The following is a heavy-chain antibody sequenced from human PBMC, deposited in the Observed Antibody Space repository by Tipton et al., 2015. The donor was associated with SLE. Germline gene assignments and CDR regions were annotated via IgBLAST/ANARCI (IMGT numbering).Heavy chain of an antibody. J-gene: IGHJ6*03. V-gene: IGHV4-39*07. D-gene: IGHD2-15*01. CDR2: LYYSGNT. Sequence: TLSLTCTVSGGSIRSSRHFWGWIRQPPGKGLEWIGVLYYSGNTYYNPSLKSPVTLSIDTSKNQFSLKMRSVTAADTAVYYCAGGVAYYYYYYMDVWGKGTTVTVSS. CDR3: AGGVAYYYYYYMDV. CDR1: GGSIRSSRHF.